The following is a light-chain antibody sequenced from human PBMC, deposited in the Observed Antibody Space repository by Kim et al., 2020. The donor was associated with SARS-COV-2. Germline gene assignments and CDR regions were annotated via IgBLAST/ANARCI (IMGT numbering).Light chain of an antibody. CDR1: QSVNSY. CDR2: DAS. J-gene: IGKJ4*01. V-gene: IGKV3-11*01. Sequence: EIVLTQSPASLSLSPGERASLSCRASQSVNSYLAWYQQKPGQAPRLLIYDASNRATGIPARFSGSGSGTDFTLTISSLEPEDFAVYYCLQCSKWPLTFGGGTKLEIK. CDR3: LQCSKWPLT.